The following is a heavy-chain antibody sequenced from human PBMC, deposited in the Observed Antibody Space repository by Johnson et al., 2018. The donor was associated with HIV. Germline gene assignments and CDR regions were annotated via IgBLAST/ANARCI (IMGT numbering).Heavy chain of an antibody. CDR2: IYSGGST. J-gene: IGHJ3*02. V-gene: IGHV3-66*02. D-gene: IGHD6-13*01. CDR1: GFTFSDFY. CDR3: ASSRRGQQLVPLAFDI. Sequence: VQLVESGGGVVQPGRSLRLSCAASGFTFSDFYMSYIRQAPGKGLEWVSGIYSGGSTYYADSVKGRFTISRDNSKNTLYLQMNSLRAEDTAVYYCASSRRGQQLVPLAFDIWGQGTMVTVSS.